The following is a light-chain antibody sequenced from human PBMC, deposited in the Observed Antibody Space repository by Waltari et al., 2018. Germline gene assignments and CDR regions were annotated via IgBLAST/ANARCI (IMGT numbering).Light chain of an antibody. Sequence: EIVLTQSPATLSLSPGERATLSGRASQSVSSYLAWYQQKPGQAPRLLIYDASNRATGIPARFSGSGSGTDFTLIISSLEPEDFAVYYCQQRSNPATFGQGTRLEIK. V-gene: IGKV3-11*01. J-gene: IGKJ5*01. CDR3: QQRSNPAT. CDR1: QSVSSY. CDR2: DAS.